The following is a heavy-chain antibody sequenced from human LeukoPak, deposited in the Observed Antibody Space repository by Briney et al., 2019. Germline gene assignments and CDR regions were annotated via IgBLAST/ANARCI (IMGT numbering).Heavy chain of an antibody. V-gene: IGHV3-23*01. J-gene: IGHJ3*02. CDR1: GFTFSSYA. CDR2: ISGSGGST. Sequence: GGSLRLTCAAAGFTFSSYAMSWVRQAPGKGLEWVSAISGSGGSTYYADSVKGRFTISRDNSKSTLYLQMNSLRAEDTAVYYCAKVSAPRAFDIWGQGTMVTVSS. D-gene: IGHD1-26*01. CDR3: AKVSAPRAFDI.